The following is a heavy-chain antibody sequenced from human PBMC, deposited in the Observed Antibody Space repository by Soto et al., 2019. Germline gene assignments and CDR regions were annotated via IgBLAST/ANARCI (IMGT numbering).Heavy chain of an antibody. CDR2: ISPKNGNT. CDR3: ATSYDTGFDP. V-gene: IGHV1-18*04. CDR1: GYSFSTYD. J-gene: IGHJ5*02. D-gene: IGHD3-9*01. Sequence: LLLQSGAELKKPGASVKISCKASGYSFSTYDISWLRQAPEQGPEWMGRISPKNGNTNYAQSFQDRVTMTADTSSSTAYMELRGLRSDDTANYYCATSYDTGFDPWGQGTLVTVSS.